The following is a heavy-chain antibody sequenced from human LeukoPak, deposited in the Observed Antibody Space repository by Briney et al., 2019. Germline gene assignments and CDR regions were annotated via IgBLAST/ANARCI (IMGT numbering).Heavy chain of an antibody. V-gene: IGHV1-69*01. Sequence: SVKVSCKASGGTFSSYAISWVRQAPGQGLEWMGGIIPIFGTANYAQKFQGRVTITADESTSTAYMELSSLRSDDTAVYYCATGIFGVAEASEYYFDYWGQGTLVTVSS. D-gene: IGHD3-3*01. J-gene: IGHJ4*02. CDR1: GGTFSSYA. CDR3: ATGIFGVAEASEYYFDY. CDR2: IIPIFGTA.